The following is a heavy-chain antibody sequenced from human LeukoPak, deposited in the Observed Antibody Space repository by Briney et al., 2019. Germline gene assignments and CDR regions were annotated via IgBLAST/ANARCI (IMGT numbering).Heavy chain of an antibody. J-gene: IGHJ5*02. CDR3: AKAHYCSSTSCYPNWFDP. D-gene: IGHD2-2*01. Sequence: GGSLSLSCAASGFTFSSYAMSWVRQAPGKGLEWVSAISGSGGSTYYADSVKGRFTISRDNSKNTLYLQMNSLRAEDTAVYYCAKAHYCSSTSCYPNWFDPWGQGTLVTVSS. CDR1: GFTFSSYA. V-gene: IGHV3-23*01. CDR2: ISGSGGST.